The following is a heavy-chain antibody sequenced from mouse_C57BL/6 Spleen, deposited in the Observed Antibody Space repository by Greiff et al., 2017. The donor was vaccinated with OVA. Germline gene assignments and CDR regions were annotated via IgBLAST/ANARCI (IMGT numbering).Heavy chain of an antibody. J-gene: IGHJ4*01. Sequence: VQLQQPGAELVRPGTSVKLSCKASGYTFTSYWMHWVKQRPGQGLEWIGVIDPSDSYTNYNQKFKGKATLTVDTSSSTAYMQLSSLTSEDSAVYYCARELSYAMDYWGQGTSVTVSS. CDR3: ARELSYAMDY. CDR1: GYTFTSYW. CDR2: IDPSDSYT. V-gene: IGHV1-59*01.